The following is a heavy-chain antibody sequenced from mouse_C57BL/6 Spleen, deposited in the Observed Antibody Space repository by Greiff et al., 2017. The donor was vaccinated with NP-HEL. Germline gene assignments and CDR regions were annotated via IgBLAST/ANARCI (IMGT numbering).Heavy chain of an antibody. D-gene: IGHD1-1*01. CDR3: ARSLYYGSSSYFDY. V-gene: IGHV1-63*01. J-gene: IGHJ2*01. CDR2: IYPGGGYT. Sequence: QVQLKQSGAELVRPGTSVKMSCKASGYTFTNYWIGWAKQRPGHGLEWIGDIYPGGGYTNYNEKFKGKATLTADKSSSTAYMQFSSLTSEDSAIYYCARSLYYGSSSYFDYWGQGTTLTVSS. CDR1: GYTFTNYW.